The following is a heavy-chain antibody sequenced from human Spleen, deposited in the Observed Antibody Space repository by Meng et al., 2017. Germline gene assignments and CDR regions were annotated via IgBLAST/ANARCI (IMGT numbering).Heavy chain of an antibody. V-gene: IGHV4-4*02. D-gene: IGHD5-12*01. CDR3: GGYTGAHLSD. CDR2: IYHSGST. CDR1: GGSISSSFW. J-gene: IGHJ4*02. Sequence: RESGQGLVQPSAIMPLICAISGGSISSSFWWTWVRQPPGKGLEWIGEIYHSGSTNYSPSLKRRVTISVDTSKNQFSLRLSSVTAADTAVYYCGGYTGAHLSDWGQGILVTVSS.